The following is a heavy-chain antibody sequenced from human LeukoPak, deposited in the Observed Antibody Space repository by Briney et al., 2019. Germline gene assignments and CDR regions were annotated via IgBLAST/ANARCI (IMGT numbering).Heavy chain of an antibody. CDR3: ARVTYDFWSGYYRYFDY. D-gene: IGHD3-3*01. V-gene: IGHV3-66*02. Sequence: GGSQRLSCAAPGFTPSGNYMSGVRQAQGKGLGWGSVIYGGGRTYYADSVKGRFTISRDNSKNTLYLQMNSLRAEDTAVYYCARVTYDFWSGYYRYFDYWGQGTLVTVPS. J-gene: IGHJ4*02. CDR2: IYGGGRT. CDR1: GFTPSGNY.